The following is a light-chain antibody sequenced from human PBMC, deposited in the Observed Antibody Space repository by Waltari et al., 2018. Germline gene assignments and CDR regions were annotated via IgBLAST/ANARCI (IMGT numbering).Light chain of an antibody. CDR3: CSYAGSSPSVV. Sequence: QSALTQPASVSGSPGQSITISCTGTSSDVGSYNLVSWYQHHPGKAPKVMIYEGSERPSGVSNRFSGSNSGNTASLTISGLQAEDEADYYCCSYAGSSPSVVFGGGTKLTVL. J-gene: IGLJ2*01. CDR1: SSDVGSYNL. V-gene: IGLV2-23*01. CDR2: EGS.